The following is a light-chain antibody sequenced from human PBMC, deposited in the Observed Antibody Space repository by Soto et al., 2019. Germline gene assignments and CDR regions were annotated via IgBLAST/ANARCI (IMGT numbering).Light chain of an antibody. CDR1: ESVSGN. CDR3: QQYSKWPT. V-gene: IGKV3-15*01. CDR2: DTA. J-gene: IGKJ5*01. Sequence: EIVMTQSPATLSVSPGERATLSCRASESVSGNLACYQQKPGQAPRLLIYDTASRATAIPARFSGSGSGTEFTLTISSLQSEDFAVYYCQQYSKWPTFGHGTRLEIK.